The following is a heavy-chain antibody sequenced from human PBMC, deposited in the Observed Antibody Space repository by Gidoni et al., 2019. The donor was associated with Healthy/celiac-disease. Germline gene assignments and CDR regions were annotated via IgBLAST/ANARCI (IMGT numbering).Heavy chain of an antibody. CDR3: AHLCLDIVVVVAAILYYYYYGMDV. CDR2: IYWDDDK. CDR1: GFSLSTSGVG. Sequence: QITLKESGPTLVKPTQTLTLTCTFSGFSLSTSGVGVGWIRQPPGKALEWLALIYWDDDKRYSPSLKSRLTITKDTSKNQVVLTMTNMDPVDTATYYCAHLCLDIVVVVAAILYYYYYGMDVWGQGTTVTVSS. V-gene: IGHV2-5*02. D-gene: IGHD2-15*01. J-gene: IGHJ6*02.